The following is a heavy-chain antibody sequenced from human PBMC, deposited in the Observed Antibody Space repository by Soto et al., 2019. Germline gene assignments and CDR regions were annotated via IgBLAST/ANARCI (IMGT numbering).Heavy chain of an antibody. J-gene: IGHJ6*03. Sequence: SETLSLTCTVSGGSISSGGYYWSWIRQHPGKGLEWIGYIYYSGSTYYNPSLKSRVTISVDTSKNQFSLKLSSVTAADTAVYYCARGHGDRYYYYYYMDVWGKGTTVTVSS. D-gene: IGHD4-17*01. CDR1: GGSISSGGYY. CDR3: ARGHGDRYYYYYYMDV. V-gene: IGHV4-31*03. CDR2: IYYSGST.